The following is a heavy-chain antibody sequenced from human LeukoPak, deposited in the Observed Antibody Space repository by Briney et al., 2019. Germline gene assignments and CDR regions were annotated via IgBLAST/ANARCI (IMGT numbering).Heavy chain of an antibody. V-gene: IGHV4-59*01. J-gene: IGHJ4*02. CDR1: GGSISSYY. Sequence: PSETLSLTCTVSGGSISSYYWSWIRQPPGKGLEWIGYIYYSGSTNYNPSLKSRVTISVDTSKNQFSPKLSSVTAADTTVYYCARSTSLMATTAWGQGTLVTVSS. D-gene: IGHD5-24*01. CDR2: IYYSGST. CDR3: ARSTSLMATTA.